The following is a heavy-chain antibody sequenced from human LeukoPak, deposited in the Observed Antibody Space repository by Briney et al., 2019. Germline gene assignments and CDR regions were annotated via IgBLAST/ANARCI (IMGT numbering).Heavy chain of an antibody. CDR1: GYTFTSYG. D-gene: IGHD1-26*01. Sequence: GASVKVSCKASGYTFTSYGISWVRQAPGQGLEWMGWISAYNGNTNYAQKLQGRVTMTTDTSTSTAYMELRSLRSDDTAVYYCARGVGELVSVDHLYYMDVWGKGTTVTVSS. V-gene: IGHV1-18*01. CDR2: ISAYNGNT. CDR3: ARGVGELVSVDHLYYMDV. J-gene: IGHJ6*03.